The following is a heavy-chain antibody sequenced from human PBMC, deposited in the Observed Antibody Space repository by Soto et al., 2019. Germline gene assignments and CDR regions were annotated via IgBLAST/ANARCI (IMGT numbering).Heavy chain of an antibody. CDR2: ISAYNGNT. J-gene: IGHJ5*02. CDR3: ARDPALNGASMGWFDP. Sequence: GASVKVSCKASGYTFTSYGISWVRQAPGQGLEWMGWISAYNGNTNYAQKLQGRVTMTTDTSTSTAYMELRSLRSDDTAVYYCARDPALNGASMGWFDPWGQGTLVTVSS. V-gene: IGHV1-18*01. CDR1: GYTFTSYG. D-gene: IGHD2-8*01.